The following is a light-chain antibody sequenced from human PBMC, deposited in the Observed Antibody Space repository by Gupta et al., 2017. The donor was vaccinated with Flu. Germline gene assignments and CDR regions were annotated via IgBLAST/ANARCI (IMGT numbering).Light chain of an antibody. CDR3: QSYDSSLSGSAV. J-gene: IGLJ7*01. CDR2: GNS. V-gene: IGLV1-40*01. Sequence: QPVLTQPPSVSGAPGQRVSISCTGSSSNIGAGYDVHWYQQLPGTAPKLLIYGNSHRPSGVPDRFSGSKSGTSASLAITGLQAEDEADYYCQSYDSSLSGSAVFGGGTQLTVL. CDR1: SSNIGAGYD.